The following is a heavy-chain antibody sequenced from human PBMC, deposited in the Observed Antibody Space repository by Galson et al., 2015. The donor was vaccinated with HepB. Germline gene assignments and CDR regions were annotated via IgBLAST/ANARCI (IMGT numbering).Heavy chain of an antibody. CDR3: AKDIGSRHSNPIYYYYYYGMDV. CDR2: ISWNSGSI. Sequence: SLRLSCAASGFTFDDYAMHWVRQAPGKGLEWVSGISWNSGSIGYADSVKGRFTISRDNAKNSLYLQMNSLRAEDTALYYCAKDIGSRHSNPIYYYYYYGMDVWGQGTTVTVSS. J-gene: IGHJ6*02. D-gene: IGHD4-11*01. V-gene: IGHV3-9*01. CDR1: GFTFDDYA.